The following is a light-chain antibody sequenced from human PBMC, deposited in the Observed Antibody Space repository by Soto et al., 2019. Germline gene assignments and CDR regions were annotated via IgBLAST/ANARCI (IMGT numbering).Light chain of an antibody. CDR2: AAY. CDR1: QGISSW. V-gene: IGKV1-39*01. Sequence: DIQMTQSPSTLSASVGDRVTITCRASQGISSWLAWYQQKPGKAHKLLIYAAYSLQSGVQSRFSGSGSGTDFTLTIRSLQPEDFATYYCKQSYSTSWTFGQGTKVDI. J-gene: IGKJ1*01. CDR3: KQSYSTSWT.